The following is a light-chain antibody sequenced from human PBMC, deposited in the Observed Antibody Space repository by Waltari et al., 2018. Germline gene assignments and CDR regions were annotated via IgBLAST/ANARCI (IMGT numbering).Light chain of an antibody. CDR2: SVD. Sequence: SSELTQDPAVSVALGQTVRITCQGDSLTTYAAHWYQQRPGQAPILVIFSVDDRPSGIPDRFSGSSSGDTASLTITGAQAEDEADYYCNSRDPTTNAVVFGGGTRLTVL. CDR1: SLTTYA. J-gene: IGLJ2*01. CDR3: NSRDPTTNAVV. V-gene: IGLV3-19*01.